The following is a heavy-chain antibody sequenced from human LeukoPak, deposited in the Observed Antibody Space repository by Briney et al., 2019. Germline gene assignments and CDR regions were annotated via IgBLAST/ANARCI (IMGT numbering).Heavy chain of an antibody. CDR1: GFTFSSYA. J-gene: IGHJ4*02. Sequence: PGRSLRLSCAASGFTFSSYAMHWVRQAPGKGLEWVAVISYDGSNKYYADSVKGRFTISRDNSKNTLYLQMNSLRAEVTAVYYCARERGSIAALGDYWGQGTLVTVSS. V-gene: IGHV3-30-3*01. D-gene: IGHD6-6*01. CDR3: ARERGSIAALGDY. CDR2: ISYDGSNK.